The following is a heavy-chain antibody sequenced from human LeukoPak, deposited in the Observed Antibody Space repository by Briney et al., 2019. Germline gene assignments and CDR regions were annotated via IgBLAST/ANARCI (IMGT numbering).Heavy chain of an antibody. CDR1: GGSISSYY. CDR3: ARNEADILRYYYYYYMDV. J-gene: IGHJ6*03. D-gene: IGHD1-1*01. V-gene: IGHV4-4*09. Sequence: SETLSLTCTVSGGSISSYYWSWIRQPPGKGLEWIGYIYTSGSTNYNPSLKSRVTISVDTSKNQFSLKLSSVTAADTAVYYCARNEADILRYYYYYYMDVWGKGTTVTVSS. CDR2: IYTSGST.